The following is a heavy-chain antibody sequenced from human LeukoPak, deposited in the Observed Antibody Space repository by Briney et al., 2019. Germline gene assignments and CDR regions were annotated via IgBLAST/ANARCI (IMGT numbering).Heavy chain of an antibody. Sequence: SETLSLTCTVSGVSISSLHWAWIRQPPGKGLEWIGYVYYSDNANNSPSLKSRVTISVDTSKNQFSLKLSSVTAADTAVYYCARWPVNCRDGSCYSGAFDLWGQGTLVTVSA. CDR1: GVSISSLH. J-gene: IGHJ4*02. CDR2: VYYSDNA. D-gene: IGHD2-15*01. V-gene: IGHV4-59*11. CDR3: ARWPVNCRDGSCYSGAFDL.